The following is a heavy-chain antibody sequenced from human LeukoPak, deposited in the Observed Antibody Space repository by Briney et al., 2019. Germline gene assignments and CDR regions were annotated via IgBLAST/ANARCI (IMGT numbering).Heavy chain of an antibody. D-gene: IGHD2-2*01. CDR2: IYYSGST. J-gene: IGHJ4*02. V-gene: IGHV4-39*07. Sequence: SETLSLTCTVSGGSISSSSYYWGWIRQPPGKGLEWIGSIYYSGSTYYNPSLKSRVTISVDTSKNQFSLKLSSVTAADTAVYYCARYGSHCSSTSCYLGVIDYWGQGTLVTVSS. CDR3: ARYGSHCSSTSCYLGVIDY. CDR1: GGSISSSSYY.